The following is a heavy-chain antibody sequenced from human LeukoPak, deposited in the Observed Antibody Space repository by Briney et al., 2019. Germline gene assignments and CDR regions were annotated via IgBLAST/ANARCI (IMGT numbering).Heavy chain of an antibody. J-gene: IGHJ4*02. Sequence: GGSLRLSCAASGFTFSSYAMSWVRQAPGKGLEWVSAISGSGGSTYYADSVKGRFTISRDNSKDTLYLQMNSLRAEDTAVYYCAKRYPYSSSWFGFDYWGQGTLVTVSS. CDR3: AKRYPYSSSWFGFDY. D-gene: IGHD6-13*01. CDR2: ISGSGGST. CDR1: GFTFSSYA. V-gene: IGHV3-23*01.